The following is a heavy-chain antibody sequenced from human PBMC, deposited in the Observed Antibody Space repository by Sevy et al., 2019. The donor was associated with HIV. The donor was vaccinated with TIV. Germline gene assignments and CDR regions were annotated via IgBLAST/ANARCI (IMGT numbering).Heavy chain of an antibody. Sequence: SETLSLTCAVSGVSFSDYYWAWIRQAPGKGLEWIGEVSQSGSANYNPCLRSRVIMSLDTSKNHVSLKLTSVTAADTAMYYCARGPLFSPEYCSGGTCPTIDFWSQGTLVTVSS. D-gene: IGHD2-15*01. CDR1: GVSFSDYY. CDR3: ARGPLFSPEYCSGGTCPTIDF. V-gene: IGHV4-34*01. CDR2: VSQSGSA. J-gene: IGHJ4*01.